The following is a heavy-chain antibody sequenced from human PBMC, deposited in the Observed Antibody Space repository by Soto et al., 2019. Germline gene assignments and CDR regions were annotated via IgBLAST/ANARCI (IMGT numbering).Heavy chain of an antibody. CDR1: GFTFSSYW. D-gene: IGHD6-19*01. J-gene: IGHJ4*02. Sequence: LRLSCAASGFTFSSYWMSWVRQAPGKGLEWVANIKQDGSEKYYVDSVKGRFTISRDNAKNSLYLQMNSLRAEDTAVYYCARAENSGWYEGVDYWGQGTLVTVSS. CDR3: ARAENSGWYEGVDY. V-gene: IGHV3-7*01. CDR2: IKQDGSEK.